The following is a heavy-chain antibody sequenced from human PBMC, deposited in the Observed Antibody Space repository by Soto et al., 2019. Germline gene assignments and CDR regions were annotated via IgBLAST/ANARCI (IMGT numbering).Heavy chain of an antibody. D-gene: IGHD6-6*01. V-gene: IGHV3-30*18. J-gene: IGHJ6*02. CDR2: MSYDGSNT. CDR3: AKEGSGASRLLYYYGMDV. CDR1: GFSFSTYG. Sequence: GGSLRLSCAASGFSFSTYGMHWVRQAPGKGLEWVAVMSYDGSNTYYADSVKGRFTISRDNSENTLYLQMNSLRAEDTAVYYCAKEGSGASRLLYYYGMDVWGQGTTVTVSS.